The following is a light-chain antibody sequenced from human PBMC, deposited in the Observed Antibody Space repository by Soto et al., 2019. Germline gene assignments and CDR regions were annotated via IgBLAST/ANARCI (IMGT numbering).Light chain of an antibody. CDR3: QSYDSSLRSYV. Sequence: QSALTQPPSVSGAPGQRVTISCTGSSSNFGTGYDVHWYQHLPGTAPKLLIYGNNNRPSGVPDRFSGSKSGTSASLAITGLQAGDEADYFCQSYDSSLRSYVFGTGTQVTVL. CDR1: SSNFGTGYD. J-gene: IGLJ1*01. V-gene: IGLV1-40*01. CDR2: GNN.